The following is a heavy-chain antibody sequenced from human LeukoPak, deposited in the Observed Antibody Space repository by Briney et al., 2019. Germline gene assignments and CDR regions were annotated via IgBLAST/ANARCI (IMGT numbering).Heavy chain of an antibody. J-gene: IGHJ5*02. D-gene: IGHD3-10*01. Sequence: SETLSLTCSVSAGSISSSSYYWGWIRQPPGKGLEWIGNIYYSGSTYYNPSLKSRLTISVGTSKNQFSLKLSPVTAADTAVYYCARSYGSGSYLPTNWFDPWGQGTLVTVSS. CDR1: AGSISSSSYY. CDR3: ARSYGSGSYLPTNWFDP. V-gene: IGHV4-39*01. CDR2: IYYSGST.